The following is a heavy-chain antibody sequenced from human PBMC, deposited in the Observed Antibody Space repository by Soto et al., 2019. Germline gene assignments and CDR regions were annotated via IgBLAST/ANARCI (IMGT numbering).Heavy chain of an antibody. Sequence: QVRLVQSGAEVKKPGASVTVSCKASGYTFTKYYVHWVRQAPGQGLEWMGLINPGIGTTSYAQKFQGKVNMTREKSNSKVYMEITSLRSEDTAMYFCARGRDGYIKADAFDVWGQGSMVTVSS. V-gene: IGHV1-46*01. D-gene: IGHD5-18*01. J-gene: IGHJ3*01. CDR1: GYTFTKYY. CDR3: ARGRDGYIKADAFDV. CDR2: INPGIGTT.